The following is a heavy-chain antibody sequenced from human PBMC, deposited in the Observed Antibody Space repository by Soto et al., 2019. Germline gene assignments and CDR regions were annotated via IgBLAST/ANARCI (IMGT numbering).Heavy chain of an antibody. Sequence: ASVKVSCKASGYTFTSYGISWVRQAPGQGLEWMGWISAYNGNTNYAQKLQGRVTMTTDTSTSTAYMELRSLRSDDTAVYYCARVPVDYDILTGFFDYWGQGTLVTVSS. CDR3: ARVPVDYDILTGFFDY. J-gene: IGHJ4*02. V-gene: IGHV1-18*01. D-gene: IGHD3-9*01. CDR1: GYTFTSYG. CDR2: ISAYNGNT.